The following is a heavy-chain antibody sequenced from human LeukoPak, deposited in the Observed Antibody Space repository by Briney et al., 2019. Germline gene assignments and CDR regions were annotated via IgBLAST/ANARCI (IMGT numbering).Heavy chain of an antibody. CDR2: ISYDGSNK. CDR1: GFTFSSYA. CDR3: ARPGSSHYDFWNPETYYYYMDV. J-gene: IGHJ6*03. D-gene: IGHD3-3*01. Sequence: PGGSLRLSCAASGFTFSSYAMHWVRQAPGKGLEWVAVISYDGSNKYYADSVKGRFTISRDNAKNSLYLQMNSLRAEDTAVYYCARPGSSHYDFWNPETYYYYMDVWGKGTTVTVSS. V-gene: IGHV3-30*04.